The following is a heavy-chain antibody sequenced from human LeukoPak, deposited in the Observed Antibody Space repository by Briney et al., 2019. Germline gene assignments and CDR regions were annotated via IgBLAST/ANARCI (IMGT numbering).Heavy chain of an antibody. CDR2: ISYDGSNK. D-gene: IGHD6-6*01. Sequence: GRSLRLSCAASGFTFSSYAMHWVRQAPGKGLEWVALISYDGSNKYYADSVKGRFTISRDNSKNTLYLQMNSLRAEDTAVYYCARDREYSSYAFDIWGQGTMVTVSS. CDR3: ARDREYSSYAFDI. CDR1: GFTFSSYA. J-gene: IGHJ3*02. V-gene: IGHV3-30-3*01.